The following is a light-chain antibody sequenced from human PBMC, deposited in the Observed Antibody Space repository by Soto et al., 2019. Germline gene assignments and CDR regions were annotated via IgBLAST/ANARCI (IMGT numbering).Light chain of an antibody. CDR2: AAS. CDR3: QQANSFPQT. V-gene: IGKV1-12*01. CDR1: QGIISW. J-gene: IGKJ1*01. Sequence: DIQMTQSPSSVSASVGDRVTMTCRASQGIISWLVWYPQKAGKAPKLLIYAASKLQSGVPSRFSGSGSGTAFTLTIRSLQPEYSATYYCQQANSFPQTFGQGTKVEIK.